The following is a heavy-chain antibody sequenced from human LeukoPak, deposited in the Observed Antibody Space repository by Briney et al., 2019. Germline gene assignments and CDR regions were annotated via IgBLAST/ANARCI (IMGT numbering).Heavy chain of an antibody. Sequence: SETLSLTCAVYGGSFSGYYWSWIRQPPGEGLEWIGEINHSGSTNYNPSLKSRVTISVDTSKNQFSLKLSSVTAADTAVYYCARDRYYYGSGSYPYMDVWGKGTTVTISS. D-gene: IGHD3-10*01. CDR1: GGSFSGYY. CDR2: INHSGST. CDR3: ARDRYYYGSGSYPYMDV. J-gene: IGHJ6*03. V-gene: IGHV4-34*01.